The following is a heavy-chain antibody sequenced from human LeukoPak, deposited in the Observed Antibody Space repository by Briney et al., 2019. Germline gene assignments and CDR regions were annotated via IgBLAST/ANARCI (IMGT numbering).Heavy chain of an antibody. CDR1: GGSISSGGYY. J-gene: IGHJ5*02. CDR3: ARHPLGDCYDSSRNWFDP. CDR2: IYHSGST. D-gene: IGHD3-22*01. V-gene: IGHV4-30-2*01. Sequence: SETLSLTCTVSGGSISSGGYYWSWNRQPPGKGLEWIGYIYHSGSTYYNPSLKSRVTISVDTSKNQFSLKLSSVTAADTAVYYCARHPLGDCYDSSRNWFDPWGQGTLVTVSS.